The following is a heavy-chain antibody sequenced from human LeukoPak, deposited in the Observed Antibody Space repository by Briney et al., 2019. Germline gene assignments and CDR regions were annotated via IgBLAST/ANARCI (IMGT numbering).Heavy chain of an antibody. CDR3: ARGGSYYDSSGYYYAFDY. V-gene: IGHV1-69*13. CDR2: IIPIFGTA. CDR1: GGTFSSYA. J-gene: IGHJ4*02. D-gene: IGHD3-22*01. Sequence: SVKVSCKASGGTFSSYAISWVRQAPGQGLEWMGGIIPIFGTANYAQKFQGRVTITADESTSTAYMELSSLRSEDTAVYYCARGGSYYDSSGYYYAFDYWGQGTLVTVSS.